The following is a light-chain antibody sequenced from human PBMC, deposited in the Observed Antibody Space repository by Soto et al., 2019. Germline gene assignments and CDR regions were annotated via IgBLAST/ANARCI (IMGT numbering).Light chain of an antibody. J-gene: IGKJ5*01. CDR3: QQYGSSPYT. CDR2: GAS. Sequence: EIMLTQSPGTLSLSPGERATLSCRASQSVSGTYLAWYQQTPGQAPRLLIYGASSRATGIPDRFSGSGSGTDFTLTISRLEPEDFAVYYCQQYGSSPYTFGLGTRLEIK. CDR1: QSVSGTY. V-gene: IGKV3-20*01.